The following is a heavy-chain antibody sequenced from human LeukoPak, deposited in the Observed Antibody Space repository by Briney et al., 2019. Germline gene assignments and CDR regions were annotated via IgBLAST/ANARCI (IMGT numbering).Heavy chain of an antibody. CDR1: GFTFSSYW. Sequence: PGGSLRLSCAASGFTFSSYWMSWVRQAPGKGLEWVANIKQDGSEKYYVDSVKGRFTISRDNAKNSLYLQMNSLRAEDTDVYYCARDTSFSFTIFGVLTFDYWGQGTLVTVSS. J-gene: IGHJ4*02. D-gene: IGHD3-3*01. V-gene: IGHV3-7*01. CDR2: IKQDGSEK. CDR3: ARDTSFSFTIFGVLTFDY.